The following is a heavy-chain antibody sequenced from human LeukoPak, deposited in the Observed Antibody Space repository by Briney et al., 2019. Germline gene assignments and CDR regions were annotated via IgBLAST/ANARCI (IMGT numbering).Heavy chain of an antibody. CDR1: GFTFSSYE. Sequence: GGSLRLSCAASGFTFSSYEMNWVRQAPGKGLEWVSYISSSGSTIYYADSVKGRFTISRDNAKNSLYLQMNSLRAEDTAVYYCAKTTDNYYYYYMDVWGKGTTVTVSS. V-gene: IGHV3-48*03. D-gene: IGHD4-17*01. J-gene: IGHJ6*03. CDR3: AKTTDNYYYYYMDV. CDR2: ISSSGSTI.